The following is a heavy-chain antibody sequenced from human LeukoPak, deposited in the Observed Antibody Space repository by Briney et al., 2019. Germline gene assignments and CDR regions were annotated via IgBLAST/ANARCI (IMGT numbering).Heavy chain of an antibody. CDR2: LIPIFGTA. Sequence: SVKVSCKASGGTFSSYSFNWVRQAPGQGLEWMGGLIPIFGTARYAQKFQDRVTINTDESTNTAYMELSSLRSDDTAVYFCARGPRNDPWGQGTLVTVSS. D-gene: IGHD1-14*01. CDR3: ARGPRNDP. CDR1: GGTFSSYS. J-gene: IGHJ5*02. V-gene: IGHV1-69*05.